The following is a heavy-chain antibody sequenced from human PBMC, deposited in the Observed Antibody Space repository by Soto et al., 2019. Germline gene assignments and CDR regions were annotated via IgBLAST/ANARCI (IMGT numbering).Heavy chain of an antibody. CDR3: ARGDLTIFGVVRYSLDP. V-gene: IGHV3-30-3*01. CDR1: GFTFSSYA. CDR2: ISYDGSKK. Sequence: PGGSLRLSCAASGFTFSSYAMHWVRQAPGKGLEWVAVISYDGSKKYYADSVKGRFTISRDNSKNTLYLQMNSLRAEDTAVYYCARGDLTIFGVVRYSLDPWGQGTLVTVSS. D-gene: IGHD3-3*01. J-gene: IGHJ5*02.